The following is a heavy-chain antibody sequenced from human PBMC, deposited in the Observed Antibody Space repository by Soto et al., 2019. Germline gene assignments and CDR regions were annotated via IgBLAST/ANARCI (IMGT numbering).Heavy chain of an antibody. D-gene: IGHD3-16*01. V-gene: IGHV1-69*13. CDR1: GGTFSSYA. CDR2: IIPIFGTA. Sequence: SVKVSFKASGGTFSSYAISWGRQAPGQGLEWMGGIIPIFGTANYAQKFQGRVTSTADEATSTAYMELSSLRSDDTAVYYCARLPRGEQGESNSTWGWYYGMDVWGQGTTVTVSS. CDR3: ARLPRGEQGESNSTWGWYYGMDV. J-gene: IGHJ6*02.